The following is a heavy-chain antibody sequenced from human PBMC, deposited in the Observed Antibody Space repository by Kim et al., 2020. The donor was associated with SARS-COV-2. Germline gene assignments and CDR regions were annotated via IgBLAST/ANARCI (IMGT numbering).Heavy chain of an antibody. J-gene: IGHJ6*02. V-gene: IGHV3-11*04. Sequence: YPDLGKGRFTIPRDNAKNSLYLQMNSLRAEDTAVYYCARAATKYYYGMDVWGQGTTVTVSS. CDR3: ARAATKYYYGMDV. D-gene: IGHD5-12*01.